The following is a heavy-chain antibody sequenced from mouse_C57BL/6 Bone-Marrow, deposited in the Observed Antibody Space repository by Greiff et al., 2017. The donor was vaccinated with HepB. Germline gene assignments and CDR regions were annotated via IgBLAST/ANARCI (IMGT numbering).Heavy chain of an antibody. V-gene: IGHV5-4*01. J-gene: IGHJ3*01. CDR2: ISDGGSYT. CDR3: ARDHSNFAWFAY. Sequence: DVQLVESGGGLVKPGGSLKLSCAASGFTFSSYALSWVRQTPEKRLEWVATISDGGSYTYYPDNVKGRFTISRDNAKNNLYLQMSHLKSEDTAMYYCARDHSNFAWFAYWGQGTLVTVSA. D-gene: IGHD2-5*01. CDR1: GFTFSSYA.